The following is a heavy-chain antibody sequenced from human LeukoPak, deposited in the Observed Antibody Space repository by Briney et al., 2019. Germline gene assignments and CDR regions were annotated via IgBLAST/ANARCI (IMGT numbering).Heavy chain of an antibody. V-gene: IGHV3-53*01. Sequence: GGSLRLSCAASGFTVSSNYMSWVRQAPGEGLEWVSVIYSGGSTYYADSVKGRFTISRDNSKNTLYLQMNSLRAEDTAVYYCAREGLLYDIYAFDIWGQGTMVTVSS. CDR2: IYSGGST. CDR3: AREGLLYDIYAFDI. CDR1: GFTVSSNY. D-gene: IGHD3-9*01. J-gene: IGHJ3*02.